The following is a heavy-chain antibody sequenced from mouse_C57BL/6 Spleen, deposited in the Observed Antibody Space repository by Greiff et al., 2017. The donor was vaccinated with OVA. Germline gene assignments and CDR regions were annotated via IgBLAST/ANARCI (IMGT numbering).Heavy chain of an antibody. J-gene: IGHJ4*01. D-gene: IGHD3-2*01. CDR2: IHPNSGST. V-gene: IGHV1-64*01. CDR1: GYTFTSYW. CDR3: AREKKTARDY. Sequence: VQLQQPGAELVKPGASVKLSCKASGYTFTSYWMHWVKQRPGQGLEWIGMIHPNSGSTNYHEKFKSKATLTVDKSSSTAYMQLSSLTSEDSAVYYCAREKKTARDYWGQGTSVTVSS.